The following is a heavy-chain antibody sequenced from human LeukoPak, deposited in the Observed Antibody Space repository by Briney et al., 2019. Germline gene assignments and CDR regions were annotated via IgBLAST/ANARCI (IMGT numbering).Heavy chain of an antibody. J-gene: IGHJ6*03. CDR3: ARASSWWHYYYYMDV. CDR2: INPSGGST. D-gene: IGHD6-13*01. V-gene: IGHV1-46*01. CDR1: GYTLTELS. Sequence: GASVKVSCKVSGYTLTELSMHWVRQAPGQGLEWMGIINPSGGSTSYAQKFQGRVTMTRDMSTSTVYMELSSLRSEDTAVYYCARASSWWHYYYYMDVWGKGTTVTVSS.